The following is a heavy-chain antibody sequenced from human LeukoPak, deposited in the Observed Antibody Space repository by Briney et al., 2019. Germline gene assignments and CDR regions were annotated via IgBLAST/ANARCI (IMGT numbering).Heavy chain of an antibody. CDR2: ISYDGNYK. Sequence: RGSLRLSCAASGFTFSSYGMHWVRQAPGKGLEWVTSISYDGNYKYYADSVKGRFTISRDFSKNTLYLQMNSLRAEDTAVYYCTREYCSGGSCYSSGGPGFDYWGQGTLVTVSS. CDR1: GFTFSSYG. D-gene: IGHD2-15*01. J-gene: IGHJ4*02. CDR3: TREYCSGGSCYSSGGPGFDY. V-gene: IGHV3-30*03.